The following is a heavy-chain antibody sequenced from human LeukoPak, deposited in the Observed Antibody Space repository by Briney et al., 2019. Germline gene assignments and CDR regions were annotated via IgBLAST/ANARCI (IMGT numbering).Heavy chain of an antibody. V-gene: IGHV3-7*01. CDR2: IKQDGSEK. D-gene: IGHD2-2*01. J-gene: IGHJ5*02. CDR3: AREDCSSTSCYGRNGFDP. CDR1: GFTFSRYW. Sequence: GGSLRLSCAASGFTFSRYWMSWVRQAPGKGLECVANIKQDGSEKYYVDSVKGRYTISRDNAKNSLYLQMHSLRAEDTAVYYCAREDCSSTSCYGRNGFDPWGQGTLVTVSS.